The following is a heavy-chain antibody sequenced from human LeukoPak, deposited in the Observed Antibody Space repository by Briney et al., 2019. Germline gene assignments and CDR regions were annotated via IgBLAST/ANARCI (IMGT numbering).Heavy chain of an antibody. J-gene: IGHJ4*02. D-gene: IGHD3-22*01. V-gene: IGHV4-34*01. CDR3: ACGGHYDSSGYP. Sequence: IGRPPGKGLEWIGEINHSGSTNYNPSLKSRVTISVDTSKNQFSLKLSSVTAADTAVYYCACGGHYDSSGYPWGQGTLVTVSS. CDR2: INHSGST.